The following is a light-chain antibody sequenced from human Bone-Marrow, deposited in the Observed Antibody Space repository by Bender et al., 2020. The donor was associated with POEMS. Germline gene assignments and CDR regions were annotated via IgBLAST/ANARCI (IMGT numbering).Light chain of an antibody. CDR1: RSDVGSYTL. V-gene: IGLV2-23*02. J-gene: IGLJ3*02. CDR3: SSYARSKLV. CDR2: EVH. Sequence: QSALTQPASVSGSPGQSITISCIGTRSDVGSYTLVSWYQQHPGKAPKLIIYEVHKRPSGVSNRFSGSQSGNTASLTISGLQAEDEADYFCSSYARSKLVFGGGTKLTVL.